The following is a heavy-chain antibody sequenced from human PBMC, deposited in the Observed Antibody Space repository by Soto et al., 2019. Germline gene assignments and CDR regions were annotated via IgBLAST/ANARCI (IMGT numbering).Heavy chain of an antibody. J-gene: IGHJ6*04. CDR1: GYTFTSYG. CDR3: AREGSTAMATYYGMDV. CDR2: ISAYNGNT. V-gene: IGHV1-18*01. Sequence: AAVKVSCKSSGYTFTSYGISWVRQAPGQGLEWMGWISAYNGNTNYAQKLQGRVTMTTDTSTSTAYMELRSLRSDDTAVYYCAREGSTAMATYYGMDVCGKGTTVTV. D-gene: IGHD5-18*01.